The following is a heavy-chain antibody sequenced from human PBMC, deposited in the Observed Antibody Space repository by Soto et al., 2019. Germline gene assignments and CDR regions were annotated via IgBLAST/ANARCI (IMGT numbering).Heavy chain of an antibody. D-gene: IGHD1-7*01. CDR1: EFTFRSYW. CDR3: ARSLPGTYGAFDL. CDR2: ISGDGSST. J-gene: IGHJ3*01. V-gene: IGHV3-74*01. Sequence: EVQLVDSGGCLVQPGGSLRLSCAASEFTFRSYWMHCVRQSPVKGLVWFSRISGDGSSTNYADSVKGRFTISRDNAKNTVYLQIDSLRAEDTAVYYCARSLPGTYGAFDLWGQGTMVPVSS.